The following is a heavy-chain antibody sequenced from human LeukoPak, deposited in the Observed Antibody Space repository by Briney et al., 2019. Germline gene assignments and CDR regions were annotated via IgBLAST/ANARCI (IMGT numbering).Heavy chain of an antibody. V-gene: IGHV3-9*03. CDR2: ISWNSGRI. D-gene: IGHD5/OR15-5a*01. CDR3: AKDRSRDPDAFDI. Sequence: PGRSLRLSCAASGFTFDDYAMHWVRQAPGKGLEWVSGISWNSGRIGYADSVKGRFTISRDNAKNSLYLQMTSLRAEDMALYYCAKDRSRDPDAFDIWGQGTMVTVSS. CDR1: GFTFDDYA. J-gene: IGHJ3*02.